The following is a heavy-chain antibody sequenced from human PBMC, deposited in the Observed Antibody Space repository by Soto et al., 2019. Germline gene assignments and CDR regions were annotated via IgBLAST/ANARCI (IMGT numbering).Heavy chain of an antibody. J-gene: IGHJ4*02. CDR1: GFTFTSNW. CDR3: TRGGATGAGIYHFEN. CDR2: INSDGTTT. Sequence: EVQLVESGGGLVQPGGSLRLSCAASGFTFTSNWMHWVCQAPGKGLVWVSRINSDGTTTTYADSVKGRFTISRDNAKNTPYLQVNSLGDEDTAVYYCTRGGATGAGIYHFENWGQGTLVTVSS. D-gene: IGHD3-10*01. V-gene: IGHV3-74*01.